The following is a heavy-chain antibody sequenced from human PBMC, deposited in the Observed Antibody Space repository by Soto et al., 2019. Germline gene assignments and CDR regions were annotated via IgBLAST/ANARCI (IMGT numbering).Heavy chain of an antibody. Sequence: GGSLRLSCAASGFTFDDYAMHWVRQAPGKGLEWVSGISWNSGSIGYADSVKGRFTISRDNAKNSLYLQMNSLRAEDTALYYCAKDGATSNHYYYYMDVWGKGTTVTVSS. CDR2: ISWNSGSI. D-gene: IGHD5-12*01. CDR1: GFTFDDYA. V-gene: IGHV3-9*01. CDR3: AKDGATSNHYYYYMDV. J-gene: IGHJ6*03.